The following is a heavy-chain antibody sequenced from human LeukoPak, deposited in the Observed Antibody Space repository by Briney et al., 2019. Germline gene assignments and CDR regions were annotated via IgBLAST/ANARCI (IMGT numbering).Heavy chain of an antibody. CDR1: GGSFSGYY. J-gene: IGHJ6*02. CDR3: ARAYYGMDV. V-gene: IGHV4-34*01. CDR2: INHSGST. Sequence: PSETLSLTCAVYGGSFSGYYWSWTRQPPGKGLEWIGEINHSGSTNYNPSLKSRVTISVDTSKNQFSLKLSSVTAADTAVYYCARAYYGMDVWGQGTTVTVSS.